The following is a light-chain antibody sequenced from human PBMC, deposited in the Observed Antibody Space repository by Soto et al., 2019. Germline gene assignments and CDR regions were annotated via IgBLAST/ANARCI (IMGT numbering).Light chain of an antibody. CDR3: QQHNDWPPAIT. J-gene: IGKJ5*01. CDR1: QSIRRN. V-gene: IGKV3-15*01. CDR2: GAS. Sequence: EIVMTQSPATLSVSPGERVTLSCGASQSIRRNLAWYQQRPGQAPRLLIYGASTRATGIPARFSGSGSGTEFTLTITSLQSEDFAVYYCQQHNDWPPAITFGQGTRLDIK.